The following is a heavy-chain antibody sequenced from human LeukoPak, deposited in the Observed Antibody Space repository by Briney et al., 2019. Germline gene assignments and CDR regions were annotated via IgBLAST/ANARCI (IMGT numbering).Heavy chain of an antibody. D-gene: IGHD5-12*01. CDR2: IIPVFGTA. J-gene: IGHJ4*02. V-gene: IGHV1-69*13. CDR3: ASRYSGSIDY. Sequence: GASVKVSCKASGGTFSSYAINWVRQAPGQGLEWMGGIIPVFGTANYAQNFQGRVTIAADESTSTAYMELSSLRSEDTAVYYCASRYSGSIDYWGQGTLVTVSS. CDR1: GGTFSSYA.